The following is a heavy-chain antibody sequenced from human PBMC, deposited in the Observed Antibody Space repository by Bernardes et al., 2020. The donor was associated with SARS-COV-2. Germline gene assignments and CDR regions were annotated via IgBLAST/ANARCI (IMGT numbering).Heavy chain of an antibody. Sequence: GGSLRLSCAASGFTFSSYSMNWVRQAPGKGLEWVSSISSSSSYIYYADSVKGRFTISRDNAKNSLYLQMNSLRAEDTAVYYCASPTLDSSGYFNDYWGQGTLVTVSS. V-gene: IGHV3-21*01. CDR1: GFTFSSYS. J-gene: IGHJ4*02. CDR3: ASPTLDSSGYFNDY. CDR2: ISSSSSYI. D-gene: IGHD3-22*01.